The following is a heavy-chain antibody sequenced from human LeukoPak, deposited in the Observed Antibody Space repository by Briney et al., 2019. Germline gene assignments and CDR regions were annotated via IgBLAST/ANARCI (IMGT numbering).Heavy chain of an antibody. J-gene: IGHJ6*02. CDR2: ISSSSSYI. V-gene: IGHV3-21*01. CDR3: ARDLKTTRGYGMDV. Sequence: GGSLRLSCSASGFIFTTYWMSWVRQAPGKGLEWVSSISSSSSYIYYADSVKGRFTISRDNAKNSLYLQMNSLRAEDTAVYYCARDLKTTRGYGMDVWGQGTTVTVSS. D-gene: IGHD4-11*01. CDR1: GFIFTTYW.